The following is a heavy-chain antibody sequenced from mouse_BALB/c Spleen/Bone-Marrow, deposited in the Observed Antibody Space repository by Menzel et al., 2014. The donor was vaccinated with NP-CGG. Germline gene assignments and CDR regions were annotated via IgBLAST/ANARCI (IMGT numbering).Heavy chain of an antibody. Sequence: VQRVESGTGLVAPSQSPSITCTVSGFSLTNYGVSWVRQHPGKGLEWLGVIWGDGSTNYHSALISRLSVSKDNSKSQVFLKLNSLQTDDTATYYCAKQDYYRYDYAMDYWGQGTSVTVSS. CDR2: IWGDGST. J-gene: IGHJ4*01. CDR1: GFSLTNYG. D-gene: IGHD2-14*01. V-gene: IGHV2-3*01. CDR3: AKQDYYRYDYAMDY.